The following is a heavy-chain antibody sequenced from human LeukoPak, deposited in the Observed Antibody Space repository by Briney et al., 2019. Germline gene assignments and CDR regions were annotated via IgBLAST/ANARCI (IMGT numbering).Heavy chain of an antibody. Sequence: ASVKVSCKASGYIFTSYAMHWVRQAPGQRFEWMGWINAGNGNTKYSQKFQGRVTISRDTSASTVYMELSSLRSEDTAAYYCARDIDREFNWFDPWGQGTLVTVSS. V-gene: IGHV1-3*01. J-gene: IGHJ5*02. CDR2: INAGNGNT. CDR1: GYIFTSYA. D-gene: IGHD1-14*01. CDR3: ARDIDREFNWFDP.